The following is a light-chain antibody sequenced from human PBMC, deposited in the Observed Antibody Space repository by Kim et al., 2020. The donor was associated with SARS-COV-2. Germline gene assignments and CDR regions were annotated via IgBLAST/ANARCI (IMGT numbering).Light chain of an antibody. J-gene: IGKJ1*01. CDR2: HAS. CDR1: QSISGW. Sequence: ASPSASVRDRVTFTCRASQSISGWLAWYQQKPGKAPKLLIYHASTVQGGVPSRFSGSGSGTEFTLTINNLQPDDFATYYCQHLGTFGLGTKVDIK. V-gene: IGKV1-5*01. CDR3: QHLGT.